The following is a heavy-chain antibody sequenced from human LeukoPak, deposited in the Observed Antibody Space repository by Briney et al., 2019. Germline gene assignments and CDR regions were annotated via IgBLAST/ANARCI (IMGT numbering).Heavy chain of an antibody. V-gene: IGHV3-48*01. J-gene: IGHJ4*02. Sequence: GGSLRLSCAASGFTFSSYSMNWVRRAPGKGLEWVSYVSKITHRKLYADSVRGRFTISRDDVTNSLYLQMDSLRVEDTAVYYCVRDPDALDFWGRGTQVIVSS. CDR3: VRDPDALDF. CDR1: GFTFSSYS. CDR2: VSKITHRK. D-gene: IGHD2-2*01.